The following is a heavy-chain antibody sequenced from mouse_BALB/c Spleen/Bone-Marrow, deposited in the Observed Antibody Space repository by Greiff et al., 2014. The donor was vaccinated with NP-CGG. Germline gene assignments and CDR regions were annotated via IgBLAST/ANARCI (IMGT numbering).Heavy chain of an antibody. CDR2: INPNNGGT. CDR1: GYTFTDYN. V-gene: IGHV1-18*01. Sequence: EVQLQQSGPELVKPGASVKIPCKASGYTFTDYNMDWVKQSHGKSLEWIGDINPNNGGTIYNQKFTGKATLTVDKSSSTAYMELRSLTSEDTAVYYCATIYDGLSYWYIDVWGAGTTVTVSS. D-gene: IGHD2-3*01. J-gene: IGHJ1*01. CDR3: ATIYDGLSYWYIDV.